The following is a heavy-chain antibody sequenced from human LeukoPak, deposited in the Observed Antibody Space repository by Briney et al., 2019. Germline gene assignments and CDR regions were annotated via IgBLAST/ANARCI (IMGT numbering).Heavy chain of an antibody. V-gene: IGHV3-74*01. CDR1: GFTFSNYW. D-gene: IGHD4-23*01. CDR2: INTDGSTT. CDR3: ARGLGGIGDY. J-gene: IGHJ4*02. Sequence: PGGSLRLSCAASGFTFSNYWMHWVRQAQGKGLVWVSRINTDGSTTNYADSVTGRFTISRDNAKNTLYLQMNSLRAEDTAVYYCARGLGGIGDYWGQGTLVTVSS.